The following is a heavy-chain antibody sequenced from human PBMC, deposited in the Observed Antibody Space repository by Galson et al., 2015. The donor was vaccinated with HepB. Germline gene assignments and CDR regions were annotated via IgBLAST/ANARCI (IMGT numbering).Heavy chain of an antibody. CDR2: INSDGCST. CDR3: ARVAAIAAAGTRSNWFDP. Sequence: SLRLSCAASGFTFSSYWMHWVRQAPGKGLVWVSRINSDGCSTSYADSVKGRFTISRDNAKNTLYLQMNSLRAEDTAVYYCARVAAIAAAGTRSNWFDPWGQGSLVTVSS. CDR1: GFTFSSYW. J-gene: IGHJ5*02. D-gene: IGHD6-13*01. V-gene: IGHV3-74*01.